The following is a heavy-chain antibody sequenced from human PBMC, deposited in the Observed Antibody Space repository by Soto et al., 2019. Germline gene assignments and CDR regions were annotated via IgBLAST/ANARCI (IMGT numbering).Heavy chain of an antibody. Sequence: QVQLVQSGAEVKRHGSSVKVSCTASCDTFNFYSINWVRQAPGLGLEWMGRVNPIVSMSNYAQKFQGRVTMTADKSTSTAYIELSSLRSEDTAIYYCASSYGSGYRAFDYWRQGALVTVSS. V-gene: IGHV1-69*02. CDR3: ASSYGSGYRAFDY. D-gene: IGHD3-10*01. CDR2: VNPIVSMS. J-gene: IGHJ4*02. CDR1: CDTFNFYS.